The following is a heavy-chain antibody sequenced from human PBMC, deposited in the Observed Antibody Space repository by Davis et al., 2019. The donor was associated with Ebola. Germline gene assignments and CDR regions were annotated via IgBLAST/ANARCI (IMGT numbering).Heavy chain of an antibody. V-gene: IGHV3-48*02. CDR3: ARNVEENIWFGELLFGGAS. J-gene: IGHJ4*02. CDR1: GFTFSSYS. Sequence: GGSLRLSCAASGFTFSSYSMNWVRQAPGKGLEWVSYISSSSSTIYYADSVKGRFTLSRDHAKNSLYLQMISLRDEDTAVYYCARNVEENIWFGELLFGGASWGQGTLVTVSS. CDR2: ISSSSSTI. D-gene: IGHD3-10*01.